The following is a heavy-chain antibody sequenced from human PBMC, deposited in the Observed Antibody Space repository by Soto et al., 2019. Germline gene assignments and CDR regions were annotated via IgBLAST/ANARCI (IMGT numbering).Heavy chain of an antibody. CDR1: GDSVSSNSAA. V-gene: IGHV6-1*01. D-gene: IGHD6-19*01. Sequence: SQTLSLTCAISGDSVSSNSAAWNWIRQSPSRGLEWLGRTYYRSKWYNDYAVSVKGRITINPDTSKNQFSLQLNSVTPEDTAVYYCARGQWLVYYYYYGMDVWGQGTTVTV. CDR2: TYYRSKWYN. J-gene: IGHJ6*02. CDR3: ARGQWLVYYYYYGMDV.